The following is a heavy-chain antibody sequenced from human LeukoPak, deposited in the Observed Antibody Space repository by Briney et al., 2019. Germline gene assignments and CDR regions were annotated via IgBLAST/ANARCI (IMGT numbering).Heavy chain of an antibody. CDR2: IYYGGST. Sequence: SETLSLTCTVSGGSISSYYWSWIRQPPGKGLEWIGYIYYGGSTNYNPSLKSRVTISVDTSKNQFSLKLSSVTAADTAVYYGARHTYYDILTGYYTKYYYYYMDVWGKGITVTVSS. CDR1: GGSISSYY. D-gene: IGHD3-9*01. J-gene: IGHJ6*03. V-gene: IGHV4-59*01. CDR3: ARHTYYDILTGYYTKYYYYYMDV.